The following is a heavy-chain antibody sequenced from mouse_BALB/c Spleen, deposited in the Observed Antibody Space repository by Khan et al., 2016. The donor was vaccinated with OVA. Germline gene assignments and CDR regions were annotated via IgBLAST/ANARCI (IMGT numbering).Heavy chain of an antibody. Sequence: EVQLQESGPGLVKPSQSLSLTCTVTGYSITSDFAWNWVRQFPGNKLEWMGYISFSGSTSYDPSLKSRLSITRDTSKNQFFLQLNSVTTEATATYFCIRSVYYAYAYAMDYWGQGISVTVSS. V-gene: IGHV3-2*02. CDR2: ISFSGST. CDR1: GYSITSDFA. CDR3: IRSVYYAYAYAMDY. J-gene: IGHJ4*01. D-gene: IGHD2-2*01.